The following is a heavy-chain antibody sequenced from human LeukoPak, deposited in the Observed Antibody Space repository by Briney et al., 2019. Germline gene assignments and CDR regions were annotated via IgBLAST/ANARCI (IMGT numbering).Heavy chain of an antibody. D-gene: IGHD3-22*01. CDR3: AKDRYYYYDSSGYLSYFDY. CDR2: ISGSGGST. V-gene: IGHV3-23*01. CDR1: GFTFSSYA. Sequence: PGGSLRLSCAASGFTFSSYAMSWVRQAPGKGLEWVSAISGSGGSTYYADSAKGRFTISRDNSKNTLYLQMNSLRAEDTAVYYCAKDRYYYYDSSGYLSYFDYWGQGTLVTVSS. J-gene: IGHJ4*02.